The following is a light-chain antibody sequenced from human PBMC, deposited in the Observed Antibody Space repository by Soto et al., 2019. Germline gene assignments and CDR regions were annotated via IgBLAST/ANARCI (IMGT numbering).Light chain of an antibody. V-gene: IGLV7-46*01. Sequence: QAVVTQGPSLTVSPGGTVTLTCGSSTGAVTNGHYPYWFQQKPGQAPRTLIYDTTNRHSWTPARFSGSLLGGKAALTLSGAQHEDEAEYYCLLSYNGPYVFGTGTKVTVL. CDR2: DTT. CDR1: TGAVTNGHY. J-gene: IGLJ1*01. CDR3: LLSYNGPYV.